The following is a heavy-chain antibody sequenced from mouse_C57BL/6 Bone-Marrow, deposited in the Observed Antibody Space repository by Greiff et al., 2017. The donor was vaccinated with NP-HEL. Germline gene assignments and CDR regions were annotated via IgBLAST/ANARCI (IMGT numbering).Heavy chain of an antibody. J-gene: IGHJ2*01. D-gene: IGHD4-1*01. V-gene: IGHV14-3*01. CDR3: APNWDSDY. CDR2: IDPANGNT. Sequence: EVQLQQSVAELVRPGASVKLSCTASGFNIQNTYMHWVKQRPEQGLEWIGRIDPANGNTKYAPKFQGKATITADTSSNTAYLQLSSLTSEDTAIYYCAPNWDSDYWGQGTTLTVSS. CDR1: GFNIQNTY.